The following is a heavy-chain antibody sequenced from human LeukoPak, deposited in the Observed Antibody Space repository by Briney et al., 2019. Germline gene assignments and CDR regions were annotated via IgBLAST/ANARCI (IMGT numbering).Heavy chain of an antibody. D-gene: IGHD4/OR15-4a*01. CDR1: GFTVSGSY. CDR3: ARVPYGDYHYYYMDV. J-gene: IGHJ6*03. Sequence: PGGSLRLSCTASGFTVSGSYMNWVRQAPGKGLEWVSIIYRGSSTYHAGSVKGRFSISRDNSKNTVYLQMNSLRADDTAVYFCARVPYGDYHYYYMDVWGKGTTVTVSS. CDR2: IYRGSST. V-gene: IGHV3-53*01.